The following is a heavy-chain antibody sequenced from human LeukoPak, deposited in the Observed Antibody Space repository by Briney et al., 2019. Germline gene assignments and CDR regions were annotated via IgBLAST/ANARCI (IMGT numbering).Heavy chain of an antibody. Sequence: PSETLSPTCAVSGDSMRGYYWSWIRQPPGEALEWTGYVYYSGSTNYNPSLKSRVTMSVDTSKSQFSLMLTSVTAADTAVYYCARHLYYYDDIDLWGQGTLVTVSS. CDR3: ARHLYYYDDIDL. V-gene: IGHV4-59*08. CDR2: VYYSGST. D-gene: IGHD3-22*01. CDR1: GDSMRGYY. J-gene: IGHJ5*02.